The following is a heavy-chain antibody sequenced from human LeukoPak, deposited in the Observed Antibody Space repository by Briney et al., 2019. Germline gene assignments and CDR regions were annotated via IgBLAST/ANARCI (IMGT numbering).Heavy chain of an antibody. CDR2: IYYSEST. Sequence: PSETLSLPCTVSGGPISSHYWSWIRQPPGKGLEWIGYIYYSESTNYNPSLKSRVTISVDTSKNQFSLKLTSVTAADTAVYYCARGSTGPFDYWGQGTLVTVSS. CDR1: GGPISSHY. J-gene: IGHJ4*02. CDR3: ARGSTGPFDY. D-gene: IGHD2-2*01. V-gene: IGHV4-59*11.